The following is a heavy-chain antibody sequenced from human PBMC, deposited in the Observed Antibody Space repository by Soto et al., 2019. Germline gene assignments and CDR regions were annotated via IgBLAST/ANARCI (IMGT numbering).Heavy chain of an antibody. D-gene: IGHD3-10*01. CDR3: ARRPFYGSGSDYYYYYGMDV. CDR1: GFSFSSYS. Sequence: PGGSLRLSCAASGFSFSSYSMTWVRQAPGKGLEWVSTIIGTGGSTHYPGSVKGRFTISRDNSKNTLYLQMNSLRAEDTAVYYCARRPFYGSGSDYYYYYGMDVWGQGTTVTVSS. J-gene: IGHJ6*02. CDR2: IIGTGGST. V-gene: IGHV3-23*01.